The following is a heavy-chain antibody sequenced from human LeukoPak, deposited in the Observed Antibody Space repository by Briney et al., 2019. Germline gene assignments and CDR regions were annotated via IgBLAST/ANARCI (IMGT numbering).Heavy chain of an antibody. CDR2: VKSKTDGGTT. CDR1: GFTFSHAW. Sequence: GGSLRLSCAASGFTFSHAWMSWVRQAPGKGLEWVGRVKSKTDGGTTDYAAPVKGRFTTSRDDSKNTLYLEMNSLKTEDTAVYYCTVVNYGSGSYPLGYWGQGTLVTVSS. V-gene: IGHV3-15*01. D-gene: IGHD3-10*01. CDR3: TVVNYGSGSYPLGY. J-gene: IGHJ4*02.